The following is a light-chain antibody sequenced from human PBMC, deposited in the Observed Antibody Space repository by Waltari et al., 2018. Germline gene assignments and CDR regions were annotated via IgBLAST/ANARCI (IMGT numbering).Light chain of an antibody. J-gene: IGLJ2*01. CDR1: SSNAGGYNY. V-gene: IGLV2-14*03. CDR2: DVS. Sequence: QSALTQPASVSGSPGQSITISCAGTSSNAGGYNYVPWYQKHPLKSPKLLIYDVSHRPSGVSNRFSASKSGNTPSLLISGLQAEDEAYYYCSSYTSSTSLLLIFGGGTKLTFL. CDR3: SSYTSSTSLLLI.